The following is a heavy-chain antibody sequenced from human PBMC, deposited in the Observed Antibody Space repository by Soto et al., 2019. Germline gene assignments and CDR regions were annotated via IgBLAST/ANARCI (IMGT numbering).Heavy chain of an antibody. V-gene: IGHV4-39*01. Sequence: SETLSVTCSVSCGTTNRSCNFCGWVRQPPGKGLEWIGSIYSSGSTYYNPSLRSRVTRSVDTYKDQFYLKLSSVTAADTAVFFCARHYRSGYRNSLAPRGQGTLIT. CDR2: IYSSGST. J-gene: IGHJ5*02. CDR3: ARHYRSGYRNSLAP. D-gene: IGHD6-19*01. CDR1: CGTTNRSCNF.